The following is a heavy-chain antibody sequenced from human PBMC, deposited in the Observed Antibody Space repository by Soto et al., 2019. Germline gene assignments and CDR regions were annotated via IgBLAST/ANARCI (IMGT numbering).Heavy chain of an antibody. V-gene: IGHV3-23*01. CDR2: ISGSGTNT. CDR3: AKDNAPYSGYNSFDY. Sequence: EVRLLESGGGLIQPGGSLRLSCAASGFTFSSYVMSWVRQAPGTGLEWVSGISGSGTNTYYADSVKGRFTISRDNSKNTLYLQTTSVRAEDTSEYYCAKDNAPYSGYNSFDYWGEGPLVTVSS. J-gene: IGHJ4*02. D-gene: IGHD5-12*01. CDR1: GFTFSSYV.